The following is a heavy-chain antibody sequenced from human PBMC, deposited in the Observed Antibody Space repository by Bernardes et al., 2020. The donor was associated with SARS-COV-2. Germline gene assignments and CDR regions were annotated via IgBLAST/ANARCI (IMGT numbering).Heavy chain of an antibody. CDR2: IYYSGST. CDR3: ARQDIGAIFGVVITPAGMDV. D-gene: IGHD3-3*01. Sequence: SETLPLTCTVSGGSISSYYWSWIRQPPGKGLEWIGYIYYSGSTNYNPSLKSRVTISVDTSKNQFSLKLSSVTAADTAVYYCARQDIGAIFGVVITPAGMDVWGQGTTVTVSS. CDR1: GGSISSYY. V-gene: IGHV4-59*08. J-gene: IGHJ6*02.